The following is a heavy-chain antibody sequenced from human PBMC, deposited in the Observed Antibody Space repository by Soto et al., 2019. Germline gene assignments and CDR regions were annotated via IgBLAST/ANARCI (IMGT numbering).Heavy chain of an antibody. D-gene: IGHD6-19*01. CDR1: GFTFSNYY. J-gene: IGHJ4*02. V-gene: IGHV3-11*01. Sequence: PGGSVRLSCGASGFTFSNYYMSWTRQAPGKGLEWVSYISSTGRTIYYADSVKGRFTSSRDNAQTSLSLKLNSLRVEDTSVYYCARSYSSGWEFDYWGQGTQVTVSS. CDR2: ISSTGRTI. CDR3: ARSYSSGWEFDY.